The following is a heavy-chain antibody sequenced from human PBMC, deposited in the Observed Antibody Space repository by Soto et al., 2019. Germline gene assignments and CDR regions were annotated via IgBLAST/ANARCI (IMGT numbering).Heavy chain of an antibody. CDR2: MEPSTGRT. D-gene: IGHD6-6*01. J-gene: IGHJ5*02. CDR1: GYSFTSLD. CDR3: ARDGPSYSSSPGDWFDP. V-gene: IGHV1-8*01. Sequence: ASVKVSCKASGYSFTSLDTNWVRQTAGQGLEWMGWMEPSTGRTGYAQKLQGRVTMTTDTSTSTAYMELRSLRSDDTAVYYCARDGPSYSSSPGDWFDPWGQGTLVTVSS.